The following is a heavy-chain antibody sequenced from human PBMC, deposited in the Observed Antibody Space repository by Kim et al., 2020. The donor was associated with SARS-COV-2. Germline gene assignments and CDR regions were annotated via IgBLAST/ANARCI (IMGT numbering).Heavy chain of an antibody. CDR2: ICSGGSR. CDR3: ASEIRGSGSYYTPYYYGMDV. J-gene: IGHJ6*02. Sequence: GGSLRLSCAASGFTVSSNSMSWVRQAPGKGLEWVSVICSGGSRYYAEYVEGRFTISRNNSKNTLYLQMNSLKAEDTAVNYCASEIRGSGSYYTPYYYGMDVWGQGTMVTVSS. V-gene: IGHV3-53*01. D-gene: IGHD3-10*01. CDR1: GFTVSSNS.